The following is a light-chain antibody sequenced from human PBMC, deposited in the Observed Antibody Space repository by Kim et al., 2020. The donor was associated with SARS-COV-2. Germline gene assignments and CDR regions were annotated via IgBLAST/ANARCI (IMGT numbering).Light chain of an antibody. J-gene: IGLJ3*02. CDR3: QSYDSSNWV. CDR1: VGSIASNY. Sequence: GDTVSIACTRRVGSIASNYVQGYQQRPGRAPTTVIYEDNQRPSGVPDRFSGSIDSSSNSASLTISGLKTEDEADYYCQSYDSSNWVFGGGTQLTVL. CDR2: EDN. V-gene: IGLV6-57*03.